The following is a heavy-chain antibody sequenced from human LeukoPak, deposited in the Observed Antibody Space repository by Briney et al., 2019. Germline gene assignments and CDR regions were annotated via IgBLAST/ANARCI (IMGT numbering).Heavy chain of an antibody. CDR3: ARQPIASGYHFDH. J-gene: IGHJ4*02. CDR1: TDSISSSLYY. Sequence: SEPLSLTCTVSTDSISSSLYYWGWIRQPPGKGLEWIGSIYYSGGTDYNPSLRSRVTISVDTSRNNFSLKLNSVTAADTAVYYCARQPIASGYHFDHWGQGTLVTVSS. CDR2: IYYSGGT. V-gene: IGHV4-39*01. D-gene: IGHD3-22*01.